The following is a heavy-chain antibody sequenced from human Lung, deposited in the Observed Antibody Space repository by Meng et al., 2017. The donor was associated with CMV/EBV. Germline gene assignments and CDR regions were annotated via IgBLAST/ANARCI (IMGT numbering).Heavy chain of an antibody. D-gene: IGHD1-1*01. J-gene: IGHJ3*02. Sequence: SETXSLTCTVSGASISANYWSWSRRPPGKGLEYIGSISYTGYIEYNPSLKGRVAISLDTSKNQFSLKLASVTAADTAMYYCAGPDDMGSSPHDPFDIWGQGTXVTVSS. CDR3: AGPDDMGSSPHDPFDI. CDR2: ISYTGYI. CDR1: GASISANY. V-gene: IGHV4-59*13.